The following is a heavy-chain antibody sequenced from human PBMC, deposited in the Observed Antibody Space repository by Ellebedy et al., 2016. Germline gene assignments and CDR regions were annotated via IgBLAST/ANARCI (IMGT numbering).Heavy chain of an antibody. D-gene: IGHD2-2*01. CDR3: ARENYCSSTSCDYYFDY. V-gene: IGHV1-18*01. CDR1: GYTFTSYG. Sequence: ASVKVSXXASGYTFTSYGISWVRQAPRQGLEWMGWISAYNGNTNYAQKLQGRVTMTTDTSTSTAYMELRSLRSDDTAVYYCARENYCSSTSCDYYFDYWGQGTLVTVSS. J-gene: IGHJ4*02. CDR2: ISAYNGNT.